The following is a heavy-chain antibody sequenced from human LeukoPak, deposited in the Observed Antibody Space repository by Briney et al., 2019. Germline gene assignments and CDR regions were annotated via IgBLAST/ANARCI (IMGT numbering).Heavy chain of an antibody. J-gene: IGHJ2*01. D-gene: IGHD3-3*01. CDR1: GGSISSYY. V-gene: IGHV4-59*01. Sequence: SETLSLTCTVSGGSISSYYWSWIRQPPGKGLEWIGYIYYSGSTNYNPSLKSRVTISVDTSKNQFSLKLSSVTAADTAVYYCARDYYDFWSGSWCFDLWGRGTLVTVSS. CDR2: IYYSGST. CDR3: ARDYYDFWSGSWCFDL.